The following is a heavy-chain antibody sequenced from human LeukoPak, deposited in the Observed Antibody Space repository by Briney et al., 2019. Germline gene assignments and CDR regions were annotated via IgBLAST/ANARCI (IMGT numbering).Heavy chain of an antibody. D-gene: IGHD3-10*01. J-gene: IGHJ4*02. CDR1: GYTFTGYY. CDR3: ARDFTQYYYGSGTLLGY. CDR2: INPNSGGT. V-gene: IGHV1-2*02. Sequence: ASVKVSCKASGYTFTGYYMHWVRQAPGQGLEWMGWINPNSGGTNYAQKFQGRVTMTRDTSISTAYMELSRLRSDDTAVYYCARDFTQYYYGSGTLLGYWGQGTLVTVSS.